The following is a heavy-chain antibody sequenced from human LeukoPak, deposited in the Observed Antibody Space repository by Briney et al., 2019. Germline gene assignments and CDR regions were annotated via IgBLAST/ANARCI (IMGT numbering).Heavy chain of an antibody. J-gene: IGHJ5*02. CDR3: ARDLVAAAEDNWFDP. V-gene: IGHV3-30-3*01. D-gene: IGHD6-13*01. CDR2: ISYDGSNK. CDR1: GFTFSSYA. Sequence: QTGGSLRLSCAASGFTFSSYAMHWVRQAPGKGLEWVAVISYDGSNKYYADSVKGRFTISRDNSKNTLYLQMNSLRAEDTAVYYCARDLVAAAEDNWFDPWGQGTLVTVSS.